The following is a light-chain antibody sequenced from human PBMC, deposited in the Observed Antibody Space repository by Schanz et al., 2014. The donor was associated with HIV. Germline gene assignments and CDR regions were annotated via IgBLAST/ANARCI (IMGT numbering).Light chain of an antibody. CDR1: QSVSSN. J-gene: IGKJ2*01. Sequence: EIVLTQSPATLSVSPGERATLSCRASQSVSSNLAWYQQKPGQAPRLLIYGASTRATGIPARFSGSGSGTEFTLTISSLQSEDFATYYCQQYDTYPYTFGQGTTLDLK. V-gene: IGKV3-15*01. CDR3: QQYDTYPYT. CDR2: GAS.